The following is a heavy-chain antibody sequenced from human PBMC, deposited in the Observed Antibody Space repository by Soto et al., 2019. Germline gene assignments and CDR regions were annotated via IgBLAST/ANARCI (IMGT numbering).Heavy chain of an antibody. CDR2: IWYDGSNK. CDR1: GFTFSSYG. V-gene: IGHV3-33*01. J-gene: IGHJ4*02. CDR3: ARDQFDIAVAGTLFDY. Sequence: QVQLVESGGGVVQPGRSLRLSCAASGFTFSSYGMHWVRQAPGKGLEWVAVIWYDGSNKYYADSVKGRFTISRDNSKNTLYLQMNSLRAEDTAVYYCARDQFDIAVAGTLFDYWGQGTLVTVSS. D-gene: IGHD6-19*01.